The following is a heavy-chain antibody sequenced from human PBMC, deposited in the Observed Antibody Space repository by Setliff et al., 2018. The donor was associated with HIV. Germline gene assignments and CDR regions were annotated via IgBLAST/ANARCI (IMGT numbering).Heavy chain of an antibody. CDR1: GGTFSTYG. J-gene: IGHJ5*02. Sequence: GATVKVSCKATGGTFSTYGFNWVRQAPGQGLEWMGGIIPILGAPIYAQKFQGRVTITTDESTSTAYMELSSLRSEDTAVYYCALPYCGGGNCWSSASLPPAGWFDPWGQGTLVTVSS. V-gene: IGHV1-69*05. CDR3: ALPYCGGGNCWSSASLPPAGWFDP. D-gene: IGHD2-15*01. CDR2: IIPILGAP.